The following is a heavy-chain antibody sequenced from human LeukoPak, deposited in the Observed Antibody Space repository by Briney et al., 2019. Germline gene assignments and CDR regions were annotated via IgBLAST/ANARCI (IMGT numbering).Heavy chain of an antibody. J-gene: IGHJ4*02. V-gene: IGHV1-2*02. CDR2: INDNSGDT. CDR1: GYTFTGYC. CDR3: ARVLSNGDF. D-gene: IGHD2-8*01. Sequence: GASVKVSCKASGYTFTGYCMHWVRQAPGQGLEWMGWINDNSGDTTYAQKFQGRVTMTRDTSITTVYMELKSLISDDTAVYYCARVLSNGDFWGQGTLVTVSS.